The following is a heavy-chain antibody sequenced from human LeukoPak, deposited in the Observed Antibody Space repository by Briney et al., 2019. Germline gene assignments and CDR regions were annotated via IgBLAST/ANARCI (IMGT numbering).Heavy chain of an antibody. CDR1: GFTFTNYA. CDR2: TVGIGPDT. V-gene: IGHV3-23*01. D-gene: IGHD2-15*01. CDR3: TKASAARCIGVFCYPFDH. Sequence: GGSLRLSCAASGFTFTNYAMTWVRQAPGRGLEWVAATVGIGPDTYHADSVKGRFTISRDNSKNILYLQMNSLRVEDTAVYYCTKASAARCIGVFCYPFDHWGQGTLVTVSS. J-gene: IGHJ4*02.